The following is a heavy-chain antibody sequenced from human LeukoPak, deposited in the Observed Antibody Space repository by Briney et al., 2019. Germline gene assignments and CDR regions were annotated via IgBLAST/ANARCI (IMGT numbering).Heavy chain of an antibody. Sequence: SETLSLTCGVSGGSISSTNWWTWVRQPPGEGLEWIGEVHLSGRTNYNPSLESRVTMSVDMSENHISLKLTSVTAADTAMYYCTRESGAFSPFGFWGQGTLVTVSS. CDR1: GGSISSTNW. D-gene: IGHD1-26*01. CDR2: VHLSGRT. V-gene: IGHV4-4*02. J-gene: IGHJ4*02. CDR3: TRESGAFSPFGF.